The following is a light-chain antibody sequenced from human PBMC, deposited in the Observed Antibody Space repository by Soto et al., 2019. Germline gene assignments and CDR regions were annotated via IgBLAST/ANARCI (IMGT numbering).Light chain of an antibody. Sequence: DIQMTQFPSTLSASVGDRVTTSCRASQSISSWLAWYQQKPGKAPKALIYDASSLQSGVPSRFSGSGSGTEFTLTISSLQPDDFATYYCQQYNTYSWTFGQGTKVDIK. J-gene: IGKJ1*01. CDR2: DAS. CDR1: QSISSW. CDR3: QQYNTYSWT. V-gene: IGKV1-5*01.